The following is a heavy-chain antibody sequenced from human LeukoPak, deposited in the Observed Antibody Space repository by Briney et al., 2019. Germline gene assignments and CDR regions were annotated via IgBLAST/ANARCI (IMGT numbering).Heavy chain of an antibody. Sequence: PGGSLRLSCAASGFTFRNYAMHWVRQAPGKGLEWVAYIWYDGSNKHYPDSVKGRFTVSRDNSKNTVVLQMDSLRAEDTAVYYCAKDGDRQFDLDDWGQGTTVTVSS. V-gene: IGHV3-30*02. D-gene: IGHD3-10*01. J-gene: IGHJ6*02. CDR1: GFTFRNYA. CDR3: AKDGDRQFDLDD. CDR2: IWYDGSNK.